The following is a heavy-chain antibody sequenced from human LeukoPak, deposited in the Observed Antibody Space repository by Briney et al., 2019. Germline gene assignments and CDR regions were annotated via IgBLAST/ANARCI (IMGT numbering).Heavy chain of an antibody. Sequence: SETLSLTCTVSGGSISSSSYYWGWIRQPPGKGLEWIGSIYYSGSTYYNPSLKSRVTISVDTSKNQFSLKLSSVTAADTAVYYCARPPYYYDSSGYPQVPDYWGQGTLVTVSS. CDR2: IYYSGST. V-gene: IGHV4-39*01. D-gene: IGHD3-22*01. CDR3: ARPPYYYDSSGYPQVPDY. J-gene: IGHJ4*02. CDR1: GGSISSSSYY.